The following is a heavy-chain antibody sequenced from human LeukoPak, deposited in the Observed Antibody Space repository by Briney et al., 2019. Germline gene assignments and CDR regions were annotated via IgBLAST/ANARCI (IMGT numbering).Heavy chain of an antibody. CDR3: ARERQDTVIHSGAFDI. V-gene: IGHV3-21*01. CDR1: GFTFSSYS. J-gene: IGHJ3*02. D-gene: IGHD2-21*02. Sequence: GGSLRLSCAASGFTFSSYSMNWVRQAPGKGLEWVSSISSSSSYIYYADSVKGRFTISRDNAKNSLYLQMNSLRAEDTAVYFCARERQDTVIHSGAFDIWGQGTMVTVSS. CDR2: ISSSSSYI.